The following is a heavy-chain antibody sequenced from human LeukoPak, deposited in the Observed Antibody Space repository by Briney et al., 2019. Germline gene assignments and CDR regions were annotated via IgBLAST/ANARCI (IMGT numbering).Heavy chain of an antibody. CDR3: TKANAMDV. J-gene: IGHJ6*02. V-gene: IGHV3-7*01. Sequence: GGSLRLSCAASGFTFSNYWMTWVRQAPGKGLEWVANVNQDGSERYYVNSVRGRFTISRDNAKNSLDLQMNSLSAEDTALYFCTKANAMDVWGQGTTVTVSS. CDR1: GFTFSNYW. CDR2: VNQDGSER.